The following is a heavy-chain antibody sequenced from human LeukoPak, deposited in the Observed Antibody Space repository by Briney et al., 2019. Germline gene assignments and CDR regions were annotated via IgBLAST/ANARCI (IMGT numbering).Heavy chain of an antibody. J-gene: IGHJ4*02. Sequence: PSETLSLTCTVSGGSVSSSSHYWGWIRQSPGQGLEWIGTIYYSGSSYYNPSLKRRVTISVDTSKDQFSLKLSAVTAADTAVYYCARHGSGSGRYYYFDYWGQGTLVTVSS. D-gene: IGHD3-10*01. CDR2: IYYSGSS. V-gene: IGHV4-39*01. CDR1: GGSVSSSSHY. CDR3: ARHGSGSGRYYYFDY.